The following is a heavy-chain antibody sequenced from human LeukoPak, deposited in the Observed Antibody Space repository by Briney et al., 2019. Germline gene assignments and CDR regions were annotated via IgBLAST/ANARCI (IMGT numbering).Heavy chain of an antibody. CDR3: ARVLDLSKRGLDAFDI. V-gene: IGHV4-59*01. Sequence: PSETLSLTCTVSGGSISNYYWSWIRQPPGKGLEWIAYINYSGDTNYNPSLKSRVTISVDTSKKQFSLKLSSATAADTAVYYCARVLDLSKRGLDAFDIWGQGTMVTVSS. CDR2: INYSGDT. D-gene: IGHD3-16*01. CDR1: GGSISNYY. J-gene: IGHJ3*02.